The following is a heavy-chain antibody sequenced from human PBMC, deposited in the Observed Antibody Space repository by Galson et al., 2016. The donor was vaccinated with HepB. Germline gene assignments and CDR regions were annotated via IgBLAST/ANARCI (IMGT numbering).Heavy chain of an antibody. CDR2: IVPVSGTP. J-gene: IGHJ6*02. CDR1: GETFSISV. CDR3: ARKISGGWYFSPPEPDYGLDV. V-gene: IGHV1-69*06. Sequence: SVKVSCKASGETFSISVINWLRQAPRQGLEWMGGIVPVSGTPSYARQFRGRLTITADTSTSTAYMELRSLTSDDTAVYYCARKISGGWYFSPPEPDYGLDVWGQGTTVTVSS. D-gene: IGHD6-19*01.